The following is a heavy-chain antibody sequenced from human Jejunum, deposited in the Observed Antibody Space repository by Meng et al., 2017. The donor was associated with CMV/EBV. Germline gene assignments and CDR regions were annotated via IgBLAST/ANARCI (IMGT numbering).Heavy chain of an antibody. CDR1: SGVV. V-gene: IGHV2-5*01. Sequence: SGVVVGWIRQPPGKALEWLALIYWNDDKRYSPSLKSRLTITKDTSKNQVVLTLTNVDPLDTATYYCAHRPSKLHFLEYLPQAFFDPWGQGTLVTVSS. J-gene: IGHJ5*02. D-gene: IGHD3-3*01. CDR3: AHRPSKLHFLEYLPQAFFDP. CDR2: IYWNDDK.